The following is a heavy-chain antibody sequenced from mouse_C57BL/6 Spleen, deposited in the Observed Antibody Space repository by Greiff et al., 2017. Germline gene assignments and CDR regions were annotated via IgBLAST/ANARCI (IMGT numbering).Heavy chain of an antibody. CDR3: ARQSNYYAMDY. V-gene: IGHV5-6*01. CDR2: ISSGGSYT. J-gene: IGHJ4*01. CDR1: GFTFSSYG. Sequence: EVMLVESGGDLVKPGGSLKLSCAASGFTFSSYGMSWVRQTPDKRLEWVATISSGGSYTYYPDSVKGRFTISRDTAKNTLYLQMSSLKSEDTAMYYCARQSNYYAMDYWGQGTSVTVSS. D-gene: IGHD2-5*01.